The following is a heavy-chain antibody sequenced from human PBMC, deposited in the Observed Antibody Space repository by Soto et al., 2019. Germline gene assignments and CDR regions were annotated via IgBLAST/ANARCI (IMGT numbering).Heavy chain of an antibody. V-gene: IGHV3-23*01. D-gene: IGHD6-19*01. CDR2: TSGSGGST. Sequence: EVQLLESGGGFVQPGGSLRLSCAASGFTFSSYAMSWVRQAPGKGLEWVSATSGSGGSTYYADSVKGRFTISRDYSKHTLYLQMNSLRAEDTAVYYCAKDREQWLSNWFDPWGQGTLVTVSS. CDR3: AKDREQWLSNWFDP. J-gene: IGHJ5*02. CDR1: GFTFSSYA.